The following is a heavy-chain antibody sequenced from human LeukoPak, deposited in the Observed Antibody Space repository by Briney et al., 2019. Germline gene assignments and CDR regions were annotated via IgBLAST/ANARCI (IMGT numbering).Heavy chain of an antibody. CDR1: GFSFDDYA. Sequence: GGSLRLSCAASGFSFDDYAMNWVRQAPGKGLEWVSSISSSSSYIYYADSVKGRFTISRDNAKNSLYLQMNSLRAEDTAVYYCARDGTAVGINYDYWGQGTLVTVSS. V-gene: IGHV3-21*04. CDR2: ISSSSSYI. J-gene: IGHJ4*02. D-gene: IGHD6-13*01. CDR3: ARDGTAVGINYDY.